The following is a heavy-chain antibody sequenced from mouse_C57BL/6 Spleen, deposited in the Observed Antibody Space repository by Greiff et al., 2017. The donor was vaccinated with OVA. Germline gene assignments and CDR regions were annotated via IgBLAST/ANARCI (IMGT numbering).Heavy chain of an antibody. J-gene: IGHJ2*01. CDR3: ARIYYGIYFDY. Sequence: EVQLQQSGPGLVKPSQSLSLTCSVTGYSITSGYYWNWIRQFPGNKLEWMGYISYDGSNNYNPSLKNRISITRDTSKNQFFLKLKSVTTEDTATYYCARIYYGIYFDYWGQGTTLTVSS. CDR1: GYSITSGYY. CDR2: ISYDGSN. D-gene: IGHD2-1*01. V-gene: IGHV3-6*01.